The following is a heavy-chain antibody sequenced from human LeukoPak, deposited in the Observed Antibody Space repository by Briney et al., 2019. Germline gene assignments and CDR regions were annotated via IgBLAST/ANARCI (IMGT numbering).Heavy chain of an antibody. D-gene: IGHD6-13*01. V-gene: IGHV3-33*01. CDR3: ARAREGSSSWYRKYYYYGMDV. Sequence: GRSLRLSCAPSGFTSSIYGMQRGRQAPGRRLECVADIWYDGSNKYYADSVRGRFTISRDNSKNTLYLQMNSLRAEDTAVYYCARAREGSSSWYRKYYYYGMDVWGQGTTVTVSS. CDR1: GFTSSIYG. J-gene: IGHJ6*02. CDR2: IWYDGSNK.